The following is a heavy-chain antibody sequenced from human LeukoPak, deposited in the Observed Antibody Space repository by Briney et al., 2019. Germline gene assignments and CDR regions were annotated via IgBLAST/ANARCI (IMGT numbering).Heavy chain of an antibody. D-gene: IGHD6-19*01. CDR1: GFTFSSYA. CDR3: ARASSGWYSGFDP. CDR2: ISYDGSNK. V-gene: IGHV3-30*04. Sequence: GGSLRLSCAASGFTFSSYAMHWVRQAPGKGLEWVAVISYDGSNKYYADSVKGRFTISRDNSKNTLYLQMNSLRAEDTAVYYCARASSGWYSGFDPWGQGTLVTVSS. J-gene: IGHJ5*02.